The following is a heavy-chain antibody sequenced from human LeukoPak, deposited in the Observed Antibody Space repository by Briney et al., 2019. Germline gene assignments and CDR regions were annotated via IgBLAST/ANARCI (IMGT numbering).Heavy chain of an antibody. D-gene: IGHD3-3*01. V-gene: IGHV1-69*06. J-gene: IGHJ4*02. CDR3: ARDRYYDFWSGSHYFDY. CDR2: TIPMFGTA. CDR1: GGTFSSYA. Sequence: ASVKVSCKASGGTFSSYAINWVRQAPGQGLEWMGGTIPMFGTAHYAQKFEGRVTITADKSTTTAYMELSSLRSEDTAVYYCARDRYYDFWSGSHYFDYWGQGTLVTVSS.